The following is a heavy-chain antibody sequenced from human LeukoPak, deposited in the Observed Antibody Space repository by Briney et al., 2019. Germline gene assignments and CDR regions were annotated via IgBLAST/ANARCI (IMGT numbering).Heavy chain of an antibody. J-gene: IGHJ4*02. CDR1: GFTFSPHH. V-gene: IGHV3-72*01. D-gene: IGHD3-10*01. Sequence: GGSLRLSCAASGFTFSPHHMDWVRQSPGQGLEWVGLIKNKADGYTTIYAASVKGRFTISRDDSKNSVYLQMDSLKTEDTAVYNCGDLGRAGTDHWGQGTLVTVSS. CDR2: IKNKADGYTT. CDR3: GDLGRAGTDH.